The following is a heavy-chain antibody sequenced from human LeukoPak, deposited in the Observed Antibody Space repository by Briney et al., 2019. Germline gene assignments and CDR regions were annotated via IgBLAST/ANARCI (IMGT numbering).Heavy chain of an antibody. CDR3: ARVAAAVPDY. Sequence: PGGSLRLSCAASGFTFTTYWMAWVRQAPGKGLEWVANIQQDGGDKYYMDSVKGRFTISRDNANNALNLQMNSLRDEDTAVYYCARVAAAVPDYWGQGTLVTVSS. J-gene: IGHJ4*02. V-gene: IGHV3-7*04. CDR1: GFTFTTYW. CDR2: IQQDGGDK. D-gene: IGHD6-13*01.